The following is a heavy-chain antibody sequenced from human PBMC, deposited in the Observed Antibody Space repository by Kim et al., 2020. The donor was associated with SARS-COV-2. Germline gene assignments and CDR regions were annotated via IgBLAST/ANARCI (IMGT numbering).Heavy chain of an antibody. CDR1: GYTFTSYD. CDR3: ARGEERLRYFDWLLRNYYGMDV. CDR2: MNPNSGNT. J-gene: IGHJ6*02. V-gene: IGHV1-8*01. D-gene: IGHD3-9*01. Sequence: ASVKVSCKASGYTFTSYDINWVRQATGQGLEWMGWMNPNSGNTGYAQKFQGRVTMTRNTSISTAYMELSSLRSEDTAVYYCARGEERLRYFDWLLRNYYGMDVWGQGTTVTVSS.